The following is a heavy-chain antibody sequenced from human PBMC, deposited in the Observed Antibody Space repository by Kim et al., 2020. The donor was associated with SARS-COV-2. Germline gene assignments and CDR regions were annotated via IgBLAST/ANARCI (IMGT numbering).Heavy chain of an antibody. J-gene: IGHJ5*02. CDR3: ARGSSGGSLGFDP. CDR1: GGTFSSYA. D-gene: IGHD2-15*01. CDR2: IIPILGIA. V-gene: IGHV1-69*04. Sequence: SVKVSCKASGGTFSSYAISWVRQAPGQGLEWMGRIIPILGIANYAQKFKGRVTITADKSTSTAYMELSSLRSEDTAVYYCARGSSGGSLGFDPWGQGTLVTVSS.